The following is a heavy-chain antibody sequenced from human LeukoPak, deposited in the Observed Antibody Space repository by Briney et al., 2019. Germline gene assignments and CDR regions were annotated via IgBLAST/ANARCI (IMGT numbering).Heavy chain of an antibody. V-gene: IGHV1-46*01. J-gene: IGHJ4*02. Sequence: ASVKVSCKASGYTFTSYYMHWVRQAPGQGLEWMGIINPSGGSASYAQKFQGRVTMTTDTSTSTAYMELRSLRSDDTAVYYCARRESGYYRCWGQGTLVTVSS. CDR2: INPSGGSA. CDR1: GYTFTSYY. D-gene: IGHD3-22*01. CDR3: ARRESGYYRC.